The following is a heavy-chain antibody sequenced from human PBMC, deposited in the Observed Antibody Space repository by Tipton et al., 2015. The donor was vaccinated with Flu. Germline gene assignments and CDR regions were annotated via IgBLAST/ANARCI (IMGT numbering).Heavy chain of an antibody. V-gene: IGHV4-39*07. Sequence: TLSLTCTVSGGSISSSRYYWGWIRQPPGKGLEWIGSIYYSGSTYYNPSLKSRVTISVDTSKNQSSLKLSSVTAADTAVYYCARESMIVVVIARYFDLWGRGTLVTVSS. J-gene: IGHJ2*01. CDR1: GGSISSSRYY. CDR3: ARESMIVVVIARYFDL. CDR2: IYYSGST. D-gene: IGHD3-22*01.